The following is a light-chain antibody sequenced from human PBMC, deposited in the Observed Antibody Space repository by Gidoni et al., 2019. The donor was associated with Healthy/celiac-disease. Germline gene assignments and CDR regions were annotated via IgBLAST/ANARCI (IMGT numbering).Light chain of an antibody. CDR3: QQSYSTLIFT. CDR2: AAS. CDR1: QSISSY. V-gene: IGKV1-39*01. J-gene: IGKJ3*01. Sequence: DIQLTQAQSSLSASVGDRVTITCRASQSISSYLNWYQQKPGKAPKLLIYAASSLQSGVPSRFSGSGSGTDFTLTISSLQPEDFATYYCQQSYSTLIFTFGPGTKVDIK.